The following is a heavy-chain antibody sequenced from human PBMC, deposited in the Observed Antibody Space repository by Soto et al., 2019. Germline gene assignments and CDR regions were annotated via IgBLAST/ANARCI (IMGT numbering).Heavy chain of an antibody. V-gene: IGHV3-30-3*01. CDR2: ISYDGSNK. CDR3: ARDQTHAFDI. CDR1: GFTFSSYA. Sequence: QVQLVESGGGVVQPGRSLRLSCAASGFTFSSYAMHWVRQAPGKGLEWVAVISYDGSNKYYADSVKGGFTISRDNSKNTLYLQMNSLRAEDTAVYYCARDQTHAFDIWGQGTMVTVSS. J-gene: IGHJ3*02.